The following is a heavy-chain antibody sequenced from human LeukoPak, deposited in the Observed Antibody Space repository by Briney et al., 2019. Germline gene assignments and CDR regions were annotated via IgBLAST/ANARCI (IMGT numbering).Heavy chain of an antibody. Sequence: GESLRISCKGSGYSFTSYWDSWVRQMPGKGLEWMGRIDPSDSYTNYSPSFQGHVTISADKSISTAYLQWSSLKASDTAMYYCARPLGYCSSTSCSLGAFDIWGQGTMVTVSS. D-gene: IGHD2-2*03. CDR3: ARPLGYCSSTSCSLGAFDI. CDR2: IDPSDSYT. J-gene: IGHJ3*02. V-gene: IGHV5-10-1*01. CDR1: GYSFTSYW.